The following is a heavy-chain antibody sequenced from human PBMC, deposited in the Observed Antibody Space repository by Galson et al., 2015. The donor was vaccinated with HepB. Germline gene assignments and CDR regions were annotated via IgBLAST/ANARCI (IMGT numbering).Heavy chain of an antibody. V-gene: IGHV3-49*03. CDR1: GFTFGDYA. D-gene: IGHD3-22*01. CDR3: TRAGTSYYDSSGYYYVFDY. J-gene: IGHJ4*02. Sequence: SLRLSCAASGFTFGDYAMSWFRQAPGKGLEWVGFIRSKAYGGTTEYAASVKGRFTISRDDSKSIAYLQMNSLKTEDTAVYYCTRAGTSYYDSSGYYYVFDYWGQGTLVTVSS. CDR2: IRSKAYGGTT.